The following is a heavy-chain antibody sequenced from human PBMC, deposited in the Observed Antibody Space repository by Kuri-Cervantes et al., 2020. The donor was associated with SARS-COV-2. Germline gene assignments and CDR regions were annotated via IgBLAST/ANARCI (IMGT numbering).Heavy chain of an antibody. CDR3: ARPQGYCSGGSCPDAFDI. D-gene: IGHD2-15*01. CDR2: ISYDESNK. V-gene: IGHV3-30-3*01. Sequence: GESLKIPCAASGFTFSNYAMHWVRQAPGKGLEWVAVISYDESNKYYADPVKGRFTISRDNSKNTLYLQMNSLRAEDTAVYYCARPQGYCSGGSCPDAFDIWGQGTMVTVSS. J-gene: IGHJ3*02. CDR1: GFTFSNYA.